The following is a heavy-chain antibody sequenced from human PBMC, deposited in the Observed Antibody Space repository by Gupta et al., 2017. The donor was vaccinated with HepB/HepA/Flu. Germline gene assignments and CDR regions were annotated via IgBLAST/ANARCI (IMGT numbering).Heavy chain of an antibody. V-gene: IGHV3-30-3*01. CDR3: AREGPEDHYGMDV. Sequence: QVQLVESGGGVVQPGRSLSLPCPASGSTFSSYAMHWVRQAPGKGLEWVAVISYDGSNKYYADSVKGRFTISRDNSKNTLYLQMNSLRAEDTAVYYCAREGPEDHYGMDVWGQGTTVTVSS. CDR1: GSTFSSYA. CDR2: ISYDGSNK. J-gene: IGHJ6*02.